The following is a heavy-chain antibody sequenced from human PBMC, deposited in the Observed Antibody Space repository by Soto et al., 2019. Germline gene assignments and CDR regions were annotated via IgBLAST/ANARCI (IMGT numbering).Heavy chain of an antibody. D-gene: IGHD6-19*01. CDR2: ISSSSSYI. CDR3: ARDLQQVVAGTVDY. Sequence: EVQLVESGGGLVKPGGSLRLSCAASGFTFSSYSMNWVRQAPGKGLEWVSSISSSSSYIYYADSVKGRFTISRDNAKNSLYLQMNSLRAEDTAVYYCARDLQQVVAGTVDYWGQGTLVTVSS. J-gene: IGHJ4*02. CDR1: GFTFSSYS. V-gene: IGHV3-21*01.